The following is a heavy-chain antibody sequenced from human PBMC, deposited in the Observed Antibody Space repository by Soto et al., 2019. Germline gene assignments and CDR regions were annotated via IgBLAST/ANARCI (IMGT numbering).Heavy chain of an antibody. Sequence: GGSLRLSCAASGFTYNSYGMHWVRQAPGKGLEWVARVSDDGSKTYYADSVKGRFTVSRDNSKNTLYLQMNSLRPEDTALYYCAKAFCGDVFFLLQGPACCMDFSCQG. D-gene: IGHD2-21*01. CDR2: VSDDGSKT. CDR3: AKAFCGDVFFLLQGPACCMDF. V-gene: IGHV3-30*18. CDR1: GFTYNSYG. J-gene: IGHJ6*02.